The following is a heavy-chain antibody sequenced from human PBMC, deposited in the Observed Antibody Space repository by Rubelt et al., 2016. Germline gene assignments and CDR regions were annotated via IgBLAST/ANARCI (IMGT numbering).Heavy chain of an antibody. D-gene: IGHD3-10*01. CDR1: GFTVSSNY. CDR3: ARDLSSGSYYSYYYYGMDV. J-gene: IGHJ6*02. V-gene: IGHV3-21*03. CDR2: ISSSSSYI. Sequence: EVQLLESGGGLVQPGGSLRLSCAASGFTVSSNYMSWVRQAPGKGLEWVSSISSSSSYIYYADAVKGRFTIPGDKAKNSLYLQMNSLRAEETAVYYWARDLSSGSYYSYYYYGMDVWGQGTTVTVSS.